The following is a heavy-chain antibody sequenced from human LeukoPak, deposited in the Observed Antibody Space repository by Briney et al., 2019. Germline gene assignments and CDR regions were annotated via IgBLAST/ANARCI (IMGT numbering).Heavy chain of an antibody. CDR2: IYSGGSI. J-gene: IGHJ5*02. V-gene: IGHV3-53*05. CDR3: ARNWFDP. Sequence: GRSLRLSCAASGFTFDDYAMYWVRQAPGKGLEWVSVIYSGGSIYYADSVKGRFTISRDKSKNTVYLQMNSLRFEDTAMYYCARNWFDPWGQGTLVTVSS. CDR1: GFTFDDYA.